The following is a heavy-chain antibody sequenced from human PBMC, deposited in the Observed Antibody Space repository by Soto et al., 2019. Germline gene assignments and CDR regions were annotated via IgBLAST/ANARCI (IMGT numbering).Heavy chain of an antibody. CDR2: IIPIFGTA. CDR1: GGTFSSYA. J-gene: IGHJ6*02. V-gene: IGHV1-69*01. D-gene: IGHD5-18*01. CDR3: ARVLTAMAIELGPMDV. Sequence: QVQLVQSGAEVKKPGSSAKVSCKASGGTFSSYAISWVRQAPGQGLEWMGGIIPIFGTANYAQKFQGRVTITADESTSTAYMELSSLRSEDTAVYYCARVLTAMAIELGPMDVWGQGTTVTVSS.